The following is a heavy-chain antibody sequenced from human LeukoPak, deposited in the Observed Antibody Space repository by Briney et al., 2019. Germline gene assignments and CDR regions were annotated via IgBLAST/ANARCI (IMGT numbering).Heavy chain of an antibody. CDR3: AKDVRGYCSGGSCLWDY. V-gene: IGHV3-33*06. CDR2: IWYDGSNK. D-gene: IGHD2-15*01. CDR1: GFTLSDYY. Sequence: SLRHSCAASGFTLSDYYMSCVRQAPGKGLEWVAVIWYDGSNKYYADSVKGRFTISTDNSKNTLYLQMNSLRAEDTAVYYCAKDVRGYCSGGSCLWDYWGQGTLVTVSS. J-gene: IGHJ4*02.